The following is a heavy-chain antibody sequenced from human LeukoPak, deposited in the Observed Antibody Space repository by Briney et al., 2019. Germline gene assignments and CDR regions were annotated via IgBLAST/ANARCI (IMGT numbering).Heavy chain of an antibody. J-gene: IGHJ4*02. CDR2: ISGSGGRNST. V-gene: IGHV3-23*01. CDR3: AKGYSEYTSSWFDY. CDR1: GFTFSRIA. D-gene: IGHD6-13*01. Sequence: PGGSLRLSCAASGFTFSRIAMSWVRQAPGEGLEWVSGISGSGGRNSTYYADYVKGRFTISRDKSKNTVYLEMNSLRAEDTDVYYCAKGYSEYTSSWFDYWGQGTLVTVSS.